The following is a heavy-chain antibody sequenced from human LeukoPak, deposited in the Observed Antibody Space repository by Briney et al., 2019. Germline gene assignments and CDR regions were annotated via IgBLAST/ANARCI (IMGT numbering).Heavy chain of an antibody. Sequence: SQTLSLTCAISGDSVSSNSAAWNWLRQSPSRGLEWLGRTYYRSKWYNDYAVSVKSRITINPDTSKNQFSLQLNSVTPEDTAVYYCARVRGYSYGYYYYYYYMDVWGKGTTVTVSS. CDR2: TYYRSKWYN. CDR1: GDSVSSNSAA. CDR3: ARVRGYSYGYYYYYYYMDV. V-gene: IGHV6-1*01. J-gene: IGHJ6*03. D-gene: IGHD5-18*01.